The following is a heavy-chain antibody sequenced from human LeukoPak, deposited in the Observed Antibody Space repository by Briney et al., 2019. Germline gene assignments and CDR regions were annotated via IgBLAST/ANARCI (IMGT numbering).Heavy chain of an antibody. Sequence: PGGSLRLSCTASGFTFSNYAIHWVRQSPGKGLEWVAVISYDGKKESYSDSVKGRFTISRDNLKNTLYLQMNSLRAEDTAVYYCARDVAATGTYTDYWGQGTLVTVSS. J-gene: IGHJ4*02. CDR2: ISYDGKKE. D-gene: IGHD6-13*01. V-gene: IGHV3-30*04. CDR1: GFTFSNYA. CDR3: ARDVAATGTYTDY.